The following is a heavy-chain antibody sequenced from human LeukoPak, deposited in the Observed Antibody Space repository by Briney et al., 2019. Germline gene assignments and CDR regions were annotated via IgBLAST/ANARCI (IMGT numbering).Heavy chain of an antibody. Sequence: TSETLSLTCAVSGGSISSGGYSWSWIRQPPGKGLEWIGYIYYSGSTYYNPSLKSRVTISVDTSKNQFSLKLSSVTAADTAIYYCARAVIVVAAATQRNWFDPWGQGTLVTVSS. CDR3: ARAVIVVAAATQRNWFDP. J-gene: IGHJ5*02. CDR2: IYYSGST. D-gene: IGHD2-15*01. V-gene: IGHV4-30-4*07. CDR1: GGSISSGGYS.